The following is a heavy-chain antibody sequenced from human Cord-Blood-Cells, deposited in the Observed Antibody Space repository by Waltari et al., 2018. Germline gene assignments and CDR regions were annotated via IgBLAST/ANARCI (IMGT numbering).Heavy chain of an antibody. J-gene: IGHJ3*02. Sequence: QVQLVESGGGLVKPGGSLRLSCAASGFTFSDYYMSWICPAPGTGLEWVLYISSSGSTIDYADSVKGRFTISRDNAKNSLDLQMNSLRAEETAVYYCARDSVGDIAFEIWGQGTMVTVSS. CDR2: ISSSGSTI. CDR3: ARDSVGDIAFEI. D-gene: IGHD5-12*01. CDR1: GFTFSDYY. V-gene: IGHV3-11*01.